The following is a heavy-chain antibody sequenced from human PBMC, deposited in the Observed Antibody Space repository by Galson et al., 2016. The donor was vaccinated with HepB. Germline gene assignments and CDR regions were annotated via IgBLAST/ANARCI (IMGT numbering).Heavy chain of an antibody. CDR3: AKDPRSGWYEYYHGMDV. D-gene: IGHD6-19*01. Sequence: SLRLSCAASGFTFSSYAMHWVRQAPGKGLEWVAVIWYDGSNKYYADSVKGRFTVSRENSKNTLSLRMSSLRDEDTAIYYCAKDPRSGWYEYYHGMDVWGQGTTVSVSS. CDR2: IWYDGSNK. CDR1: GFTFSSYA. V-gene: IGHV3-33*06. J-gene: IGHJ6*02.